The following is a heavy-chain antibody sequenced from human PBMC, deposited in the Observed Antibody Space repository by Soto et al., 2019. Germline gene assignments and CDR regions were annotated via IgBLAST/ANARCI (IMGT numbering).Heavy chain of an antibody. D-gene: IGHD4-17*01. CDR3: ARYDFGIFDQ. Sequence: SETLSLTCVVSGDSIASSYWWSWVRQPPGKGLEWIGEIYHSGTTNYNPSLKSRVTILQDKSNNQFSLRLDSVTAADTAVYYCARYDFGIFDQCGQGTLVTVSS. V-gene: IGHV4-4*02. J-gene: IGHJ4*02. CDR2: IYHSGTT. CDR1: GDSIASSYW.